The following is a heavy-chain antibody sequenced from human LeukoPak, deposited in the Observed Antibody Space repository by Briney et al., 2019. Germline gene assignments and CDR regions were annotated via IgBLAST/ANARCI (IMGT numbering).Heavy chain of an antibody. J-gene: IGHJ5*02. CDR1: GGSISTYY. V-gene: IGHV4-59*01. CDR3: ARDRELGWFDP. D-gene: IGHD7-27*01. Sequence: SETLSLTCTVSGGSISTYYWTWIRQPPGEGLEWIGYIYYSGSTNYNPSLKSRVTISVDTSKNQFSLKLTSVTAADTAVYYCARDRELGWFDPWGQGTLVTVSS. CDR2: IYYSGST.